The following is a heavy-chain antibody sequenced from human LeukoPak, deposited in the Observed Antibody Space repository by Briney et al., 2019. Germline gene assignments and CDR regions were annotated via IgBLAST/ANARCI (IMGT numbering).Heavy chain of an antibody. Sequence: SETLSLTCTVSGGSLTNYYWSWVRQSPEGGLEWMGFIYYSGRTYYNPSLKGRATISVDTSKNQFSLSLNSVTAADTAVYYCVRESDWLFDHWGQGTRGNVSS. D-gene: IGHD3-9*01. V-gene: IGHV4-59*01. CDR2: IYYSGRT. J-gene: IGHJ4*02. CDR3: VRESDWLFDH. CDR1: GGSLTNYY.